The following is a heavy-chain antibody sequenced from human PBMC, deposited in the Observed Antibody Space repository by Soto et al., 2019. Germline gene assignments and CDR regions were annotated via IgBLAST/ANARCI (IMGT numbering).Heavy chain of an antibody. D-gene: IGHD3-22*01. Sequence: VSGPTLVNPTQTLTLTCTFSGFSLSTSGVGVGWIRQPPGKAPEWLALIYWNDDKRHSPSLKSRLTITRDTSKNEVVLTMTNMEPVDTATYYCVYSPTMKGGQGTQVTVSS. V-gene: IGHV2-5*01. J-gene: IGHJ4*02. CDR3: VYSPTMK. CDR1: GFSLSTSGVG. CDR2: IYWNDDK.